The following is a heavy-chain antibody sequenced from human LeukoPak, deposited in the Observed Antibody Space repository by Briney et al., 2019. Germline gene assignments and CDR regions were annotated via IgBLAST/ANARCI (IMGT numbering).Heavy chain of an antibody. CDR1: GGSFSGYY. CDR2: INHSGST. CDR3: ARAGDYSSSYYFDY. J-gene: IGHJ4*02. V-gene: IGHV4-34*01. Sequence: SETLSLTCAVYGGSFSGYYWSGIRQPPGKGLEWIGEINHSGSTNYNPSLKSRVTISVDTSKNQFSLKLSSVTAADTAVYYCARAGDYSSSYYFDYWGQGTLVTVSS. D-gene: IGHD6-6*01.